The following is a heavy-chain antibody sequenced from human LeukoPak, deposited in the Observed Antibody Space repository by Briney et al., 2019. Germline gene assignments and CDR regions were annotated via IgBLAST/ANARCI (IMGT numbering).Heavy chain of an antibody. J-gene: IGHJ4*02. CDR3: AREFGDILTGWIDS. CDR1: GYTFTSYG. Sequence: ASVKVSCKASGYTFTSYGISWVRQAPGQGLEWMGIINPSGGTTSYAQKFQGRVTMTRDTSMRTVYMELSSLRSEDTAVYYCAREFGDILTGWIDSWGQGTLVTVSS. V-gene: IGHV1-46*01. CDR2: INPSGGTT. D-gene: IGHD3-9*01.